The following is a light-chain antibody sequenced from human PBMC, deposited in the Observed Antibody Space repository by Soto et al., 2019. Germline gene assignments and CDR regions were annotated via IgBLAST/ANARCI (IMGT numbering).Light chain of an antibody. Sequence: EIVLTQSPGTLSVSPGERSTLSFMSSQSVTSSYLAWYQQKPGQAPRLLIYGASSRATGIPDRFSGSGSGTGFTLTINRLEPEDFAVYYCQQYGSSPNTFGQGTRLEIK. J-gene: IGKJ5*01. CDR1: QSVTSSY. CDR2: GAS. CDR3: QQYGSSPNT. V-gene: IGKV3-20*01.